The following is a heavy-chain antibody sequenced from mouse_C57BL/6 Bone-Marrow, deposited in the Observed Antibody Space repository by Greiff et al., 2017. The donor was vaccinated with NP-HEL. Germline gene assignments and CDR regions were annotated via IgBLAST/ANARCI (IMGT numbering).Heavy chain of an antibody. V-gene: IGHV1-69*01. CDR3: ALSAYYFDY. Sequence: VQLQQSGAELVMPGASVKLSCKASGYTFTSYWMHWVKQRPGQGLEWIGEIDPSDSYTNYNQKFKGKSTLTVDKSSSTAYMQLSSLTSEDSAVYYCALSAYYFDYWGQGTTLTVSS. CDR1: GYTFTSYW. CDR2: IDPSDSYT. J-gene: IGHJ2*01. D-gene: IGHD6-1*01.